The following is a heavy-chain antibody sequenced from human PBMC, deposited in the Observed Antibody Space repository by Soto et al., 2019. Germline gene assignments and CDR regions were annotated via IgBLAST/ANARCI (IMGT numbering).Heavy chain of an antibody. D-gene: IGHD2-21*02. CDR2: IYNRGSA. CDR3: ATVVGGNSNWFVA. CDR1: GAAIDSGSYY. J-gene: IGHJ5*02. V-gene: IGHV4-31*01. Sequence: QVQLQESGPGLVKPSQTLSLTCTVSGAAIDSGSYYWSWIRQHPGKGLEWIGYIYNRGSAYYNPSLNSLVTISLDTSDNLFSLNLRSVTAADTAVYYCATVVGGNSNWFVAWGQVSLVTVSS.